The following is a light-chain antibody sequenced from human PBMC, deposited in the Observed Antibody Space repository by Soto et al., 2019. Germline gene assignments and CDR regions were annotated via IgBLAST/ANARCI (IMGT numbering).Light chain of an antibody. V-gene: IGLV2-14*01. J-gene: IGLJ1*01. CDR1: SSDVGGYNY. CDR3: SSYTSSSTYV. Sequence: QSVLTQPASVSGSPGQSITISCTGTSSDVGGYNYVSWYHQHPGKAPKLMIYEVSNRPSGASNRFSGSKSGNTASPTISGLQAEDEADYYCSSYTSSSTYVFGTGTKVTVL. CDR2: EVS.